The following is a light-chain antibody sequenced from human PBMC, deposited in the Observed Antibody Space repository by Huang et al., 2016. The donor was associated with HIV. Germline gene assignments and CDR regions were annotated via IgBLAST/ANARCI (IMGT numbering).Light chain of an antibody. V-gene: IGKV3-20*01. CDR2: GTS. J-gene: IGKJ2*01. CDR3: QQYGSSYT. CDR1: QRVSSSY. Sequence: EIVLTQSPGTLSLSPGERATLSCRASQRVSSSYLAWYRQRPGQAPRLVIYGTSNRFSGSGSGTDFTLTISRLEPEDFAVYYCQQYGSSYTFGQGTKLEIK.